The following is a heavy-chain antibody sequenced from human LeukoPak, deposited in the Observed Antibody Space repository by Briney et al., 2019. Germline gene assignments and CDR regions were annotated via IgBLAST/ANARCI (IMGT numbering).Heavy chain of an antibody. J-gene: IGHJ4*02. CDR2: IYYSGST. V-gene: IGHV4-39*07. CDR3: ARRTGYYGSGSYNY. CDR1: GGSISRTSYY. Sequence: SETLSLTCAVSGGSISRTSYYWGWFRQPPGKGLEWIGSIYYSGSTYYNPSPKSRVTISVDTSKNQFSLKLSSVTAADTAVYYCARRTGYYGSGSYNYWGQGTLVTVSS. D-gene: IGHD3-10*01.